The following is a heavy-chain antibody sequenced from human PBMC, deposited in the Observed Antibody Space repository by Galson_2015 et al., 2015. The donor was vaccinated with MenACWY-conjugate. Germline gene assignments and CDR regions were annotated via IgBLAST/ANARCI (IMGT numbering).Heavy chain of an antibody. Sequence: SETLSLTCRVSGGSIISGTYYWGWVRQPAGRGLEWIGCIDYSGDAYYSPSLRSRTSISMDTSANQFSLKLSSVTAADTAVYYCVPMGDSGSYMDPWGQGILVAVAS. V-gene: IGHV4-39*07. CDR1: GGSIISGTYY. CDR2: IDYSGDA. J-gene: IGHJ5*01. D-gene: IGHD3-10*01. CDR3: VPMGDSGSYMDP.